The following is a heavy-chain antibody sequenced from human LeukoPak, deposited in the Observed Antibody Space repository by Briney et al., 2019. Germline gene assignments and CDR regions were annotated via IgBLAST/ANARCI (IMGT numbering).Heavy chain of an antibody. Sequence: GASVKVSCKASGYTFTSYGISWVRQAPGQGLEWMGWISAYNGNTNYAQKLQGRVTMTRDTSISTAYMELSRLRSDDTAVYYCARETGWLVRGPAFDIWGQGTMVTVSS. CDR3: ARETGWLVRGPAFDI. CDR2: ISAYNGNT. J-gene: IGHJ3*02. V-gene: IGHV1-18*01. CDR1: GYTFTSYG. D-gene: IGHD6-19*01.